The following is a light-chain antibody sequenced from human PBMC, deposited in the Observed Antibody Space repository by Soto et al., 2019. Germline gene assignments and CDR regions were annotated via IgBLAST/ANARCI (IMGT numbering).Light chain of an antibody. V-gene: IGKV3-11*01. J-gene: IGKJ4*01. CDR1: QSVSSY. Sequence: EIVLTQSPATLSLSPGERATLSCRASQSVSSYLAWYQQKPGQAPRLLIYDASNRAPGIPARFSGSGSGTDFTLTISSLEPEDFAVYYCQQRSNWPLAFGGRTKVEIK. CDR3: QQRSNWPLA. CDR2: DAS.